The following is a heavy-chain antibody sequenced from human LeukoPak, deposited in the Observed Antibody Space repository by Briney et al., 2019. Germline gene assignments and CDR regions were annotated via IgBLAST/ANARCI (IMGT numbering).Heavy chain of an antibody. Sequence: GASVKVSCKASGYTFTSYYMHWVRQAPGQGLEWMGIINPSGGSTSYAQKFQGRVTMTRDMSTSTVYMELSSLRSEDTAVYYCARGRSRIVVDTAMAFDYWGQGTLVTVSS. D-gene: IGHD5-18*01. CDR1: GYTFTSYY. J-gene: IGHJ4*02. CDR2: INPSGGST. V-gene: IGHV1-46*01. CDR3: ARGRSRIVVDTAMAFDY.